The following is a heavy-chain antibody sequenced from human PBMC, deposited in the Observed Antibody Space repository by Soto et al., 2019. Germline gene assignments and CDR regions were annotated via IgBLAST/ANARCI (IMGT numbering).Heavy chain of an antibody. CDR2: ISGSGGST. J-gene: IGHJ5*02. D-gene: IGHD2-15*01. V-gene: IGHV3-23*01. CDR3: AKLMGDLGYCSGGSCYSGPDP. CDR1: GFTFSSYA. Sequence: HPGGSLRLSCAASGFTFSSYAMSWVRQAPGKGLEWVSAISGSGGSTYYADSVKGRFTISRDNSKNTLYLQMNSLRAEDTAVYYCAKLMGDLGYCSGGSCYSGPDPWGQGTLVTVSS.